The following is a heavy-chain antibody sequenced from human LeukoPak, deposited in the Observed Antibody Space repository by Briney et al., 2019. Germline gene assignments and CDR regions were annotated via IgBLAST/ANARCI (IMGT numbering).Heavy chain of an antibody. CDR2: IRSKAYGGTT. D-gene: IGHD3-22*01. CDR3: TREGDSNGYYYDRMYAFDI. CDR1: GFTFGDYA. J-gene: IGHJ3*02. Sequence: GGSLRLSCTASGFTFGDYAMSWVRQAPGKGLEWVGFIRSKAYGGTTEYAASVKGRFTISRDDSKSIAYLQMNSLKTEDTAVYYCTREGDSNGYYYDRMYAFDIWGQGTMVTVSS. V-gene: IGHV3-49*04.